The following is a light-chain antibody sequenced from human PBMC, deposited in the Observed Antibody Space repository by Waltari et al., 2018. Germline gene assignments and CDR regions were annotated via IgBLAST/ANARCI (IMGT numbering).Light chain of an antibody. CDR3: CSYAGSAISV. CDR1: TSEVGKYKL. CDR2: DVN. J-gene: IGLJ3*02. V-gene: IGLV2-23*02. Sequence: QSALTQTATVSGSPGQSITISCTGTTSEVGKYKLLSWYHQHPGKAPTLIIYDVNKRPSGVSNRFSGSKSGNTASLTISGLQAADEAYYYCCSYAGSAISVFGGGTKVTVL.